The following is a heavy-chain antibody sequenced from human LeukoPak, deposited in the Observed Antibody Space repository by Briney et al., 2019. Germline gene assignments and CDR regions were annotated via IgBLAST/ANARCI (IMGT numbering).Heavy chain of an antibody. Sequence: GGSLRLSCAASGFTFSSYGMHWVGQAPGKGLEWVAVISYDGSNKYYADSVKGRFTISRDNSKNTLYLQMNSLRAEDTAVYYCAKESHDSSGYPGYWGQGTLVTVSS. D-gene: IGHD3-22*01. J-gene: IGHJ4*02. V-gene: IGHV3-30*18. CDR3: AKESHDSSGYPGY. CDR1: GFTFSSYG. CDR2: ISYDGSNK.